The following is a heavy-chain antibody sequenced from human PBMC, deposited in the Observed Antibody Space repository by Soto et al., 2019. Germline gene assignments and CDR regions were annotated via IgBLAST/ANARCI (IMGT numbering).Heavy chain of an antibody. J-gene: IGHJ4*02. V-gene: IGHV4-34*01. CDR2: INHSGST. Sequence: SETLSLTCAVYGGSFSGYYWSWIRQPPGKGLEWIGEINHSGSTNYNPSLKSRVTISVDTSKNQFSLKLSSVTAADTAVYYCARGGLLWFGERSFDYWGQGTLVTVSS. D-gene: IGHD3-10*01. CDR1: GGSFSGYY. CDR3: ARGGLLWFGERSFDY.